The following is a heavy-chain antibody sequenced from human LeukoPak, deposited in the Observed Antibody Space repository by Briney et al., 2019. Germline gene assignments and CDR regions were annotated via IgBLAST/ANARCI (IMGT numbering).Heavy chain of an antibody. CDR2: ISSSGSTI. V-gene: IGHV3-48*03. Sequence: GGSLRLSCAASGFTFSGYEMNWVRQAPGKGLEWVSYISSSGSTIYYADSVRGRFTISRDNAKNSLFLQMNSLRAEDTAVYYCVREYCSGGSCSDAFDIWGQGTMVTVSS. D-gene: IGHD2-15*01. CDR3: VREYCSGGSCSDAFDI. J-gene: IGHJ3*02. CDR1: GFTFSGYE.